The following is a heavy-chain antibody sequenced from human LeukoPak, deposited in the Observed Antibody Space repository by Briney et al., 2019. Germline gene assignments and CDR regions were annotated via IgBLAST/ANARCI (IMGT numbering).Heavy chain of an antibody. D-gene: IGHD1-26*01. CDR2: INPTGGST. J-gene: IGHJ5*02. Sequence: VASVKVSCKASGYTFTSYYMHWVRQAPGQGLEWMGLINPTGGSTGYAQKFQGRVTMTRDMSTSIDYMELSSLRSEDTAIYYCARDNSVGDNAWWFDPWGQGTLVTVSS. V-gene: IGHV1-46*01. CDR1: GYTFTSYY. CDR3: ARDNSVGDNAWWFDP.